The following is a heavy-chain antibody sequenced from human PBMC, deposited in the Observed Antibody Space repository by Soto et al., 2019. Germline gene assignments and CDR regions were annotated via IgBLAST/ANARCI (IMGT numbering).Heavy chain of an antibody. CDR2: IIPIFATA. J-gene: IGHJ6*02. Sequence: SAKVSCKASGGTFSSYAISWVRQAPGQGLEWMGGIIPIFATANYAQKFQGRVMITVDESTSTAYMELSSLRSEDTAVYYCARSVSFRYQLLKRGMDVWGQGTTVTVSS. CDR1: GGTFSSYA. V-gene: IGHV1-69*13. D-gene: IGHD2-2*01. CDR3: ARSVSFRYQLLKRGMDV.